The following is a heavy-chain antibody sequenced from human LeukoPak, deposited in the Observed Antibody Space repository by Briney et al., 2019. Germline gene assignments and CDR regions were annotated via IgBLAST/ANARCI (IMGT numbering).Heavy chain of an antibody. Sequence: ASVKVSCKASGYTFTGYYMHWVRPAPGQGLEWMGWINPNSGGTNYAQKFQGRVTMTRDTSISTAYMELSRLRSDDTAVYYCARDLHPIPYDFWSGIFDYWGQGTLVTVSS. D-gene: IGHD3-3*01. CDR1: GYTFTGYY. V-gene: IGHV1-2*02. CDR3: ARDLHPIPYDFWSGIFDY. J-gene: IGHJ4*02. CDR2: INPNSGGT.